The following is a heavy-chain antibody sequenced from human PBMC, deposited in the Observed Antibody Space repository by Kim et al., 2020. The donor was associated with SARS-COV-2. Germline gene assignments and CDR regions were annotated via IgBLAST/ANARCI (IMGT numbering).Heavy chain of an antibody. CDR2: INQDGSER. CDR3: ARRRLAWSDAFDF. J-gene: IGHJ3*01. Sequence: GGSLRLSCAASGFTFSGEWMTWVRQAPGKGLEWVANINQDGSERYYVDSVKGRFTVSRDNSKNSLYLQMNSLRAEDTALYYCARRRLAWSDAFDFWGQGTMVTVSS. CDR1: GFTFSGEW. V-gene: IGHV3-7*01. D-gene: IGHD2-21*01.